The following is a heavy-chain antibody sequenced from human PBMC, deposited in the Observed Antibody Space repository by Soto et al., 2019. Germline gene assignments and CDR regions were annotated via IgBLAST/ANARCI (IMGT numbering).Heavy chain of an antibody. CDR2: IYYSGTT. Sequence: SETLSLTCTVSGLSMSSSSYFWGWVRQPPGKGLEWIGTIYYSGTTYDNPSLRSRVTISVDTSKNQISLKLSSVTAADTSVYYCARHLTTPHIEARPWKFDYWGQGILVTVSS. J-gene: IGHJ4*02. CDR3: ARHLTTPHIEARPWKFDY. CDR1: GLSMSSSSYF. V-gene: IGHV4-39*01. D-gene: IGHD6-6*01.